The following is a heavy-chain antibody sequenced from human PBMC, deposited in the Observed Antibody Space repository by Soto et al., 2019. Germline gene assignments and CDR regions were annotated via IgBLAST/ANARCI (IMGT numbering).Heavy chain of an antibody. CDR1: GYTFTSNK. D-gene: IGHD4-17*01. V-gene: IGHV1-8*01. CDR3: ARERGTVTASD. J-gene: IGHJ4*02. Sequence: QVQLVQSGAEVKKPGASGKFSCKAPGYTFTSNKINWGGKAPEQGLEWRGWMNPNSGNTGYAQKFQGRVTMTRNTSISTAYMDLSSLRSEDTAVYYCARERGTVTASDWGQGTLVTVSS. CDR2: MNPNSGNT.